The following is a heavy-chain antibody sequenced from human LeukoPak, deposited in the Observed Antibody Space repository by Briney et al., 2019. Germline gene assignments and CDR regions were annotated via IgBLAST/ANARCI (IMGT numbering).Heavy chain of an antibody. CDR2: INHSGNP. V-gene: IGHV4-34*01. CDR1: GGSFSGYY. CDR3: ARGLTH. J-gene: IGHJ4*02. Sequence: SGTLSLTCTVSGGSFSGYYWRWIRQPPGKGLEWIGEINHSGNPNYNPSLKSRLTISVDTSRNQLSLKLSSVTAADTGVYYCARGLTHWGQETLVTVS.